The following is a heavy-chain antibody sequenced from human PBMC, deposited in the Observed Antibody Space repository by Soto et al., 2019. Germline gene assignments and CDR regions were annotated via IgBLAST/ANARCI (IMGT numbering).Heavy chain of an antibody. CDR1: GLPFSASG. Sequence: QAPLVESGGGVVQPGRSLSLSCAASGLPFSASGLHWVRQAPGKGLEWVAMIWSDGSKEYYADSVKGRFTITRDNSKNMIFLQMDSLRAEDTAVYYCARDKGTTGLDTWGQGNMVTVSS. CDR3: ARDKGTTGLDT. V-gene: IGHV3-33*01. CDR2: IWSDGSKE. D-gene: IGHD1-26*01. J-gene: IGHJ5*02.